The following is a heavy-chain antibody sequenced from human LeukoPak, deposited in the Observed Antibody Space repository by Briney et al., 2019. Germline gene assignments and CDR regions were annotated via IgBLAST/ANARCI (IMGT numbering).Heavy chain of an antibody. J-gene: IGHJ4*02. CDR3: ARDQGGSYYGVFDY. CDR2: IYYSGST. D-gene: IGHD1-26*01. Sequence: SETLPLTCTVSGGSISSYYWSWIRQPPGKGLEWIGCIYYSGSTNYNPSLKSRVTISVDTSKNQFSLKLSSVTAADTAVYYCARDQGGSYYGVFDYWGQGTLVTVSS. CDR1: GGSISSYY. V-gene: IGHV4-59*12.